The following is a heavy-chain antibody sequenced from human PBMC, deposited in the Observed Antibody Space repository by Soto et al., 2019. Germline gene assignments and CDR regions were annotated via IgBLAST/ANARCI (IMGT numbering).Heavy chain of an antibody. V-gene: IGHV3-66*01. CDR3: ARDLVGYGDYTDY. J-gene: IGHJ4*02. Sequence: GGSLRLSCAASGFTVSSNYMSWVRQAPGKGLEWVSVIYSGGSTYYADSVKGRFTISRDNSKNTLYLQMNSLRAEDTAVYYCARDLVGYGDYTDYWGQGTLVTVSS. CDR2: IYSGGST. D-gene: IGHD4-17*01. CDR1: GFTVSSNY.